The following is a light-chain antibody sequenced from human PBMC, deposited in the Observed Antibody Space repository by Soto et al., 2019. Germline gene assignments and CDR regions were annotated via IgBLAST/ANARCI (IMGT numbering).Light chain of an antibody. V-gene: IGLV1-40*01. CDR3: QSFDSSLSALYV. CDR1: GATSD. J-gene: IGLJ1*01. Sequence: QSVLTPPPSVSGAPGQRVTISCIGATSDVHWYQHLPGTAPKLLIYGNNNRPSGVPDRFSGSKSGTSASLAITGLQAEDEADYYCQSFDSSLSALYVFGTGTQLTVL. CDR2: GNN.